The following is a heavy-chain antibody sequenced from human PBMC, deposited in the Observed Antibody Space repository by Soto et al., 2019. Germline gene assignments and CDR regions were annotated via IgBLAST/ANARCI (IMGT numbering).Heavy chain of an antibody. D-gene: IGHD3-3*01. V-gene: IGHV3-23*01. Sequence: GGSLRLSCGASGFTFSDNAMTWGSQAPGEGRVEGSSISDDGDSTYYAASVKGRFTISRDNSKNTLFLKMSTLRAADTAVYYLEICPSTAVNCDLPVWGQGNWVTVSS. CDR1: GFTFSDNA. CDR3: EICPSTAVNCDLPV. CDR2: ISDDGDST. J-gene: IGHJ6*02.